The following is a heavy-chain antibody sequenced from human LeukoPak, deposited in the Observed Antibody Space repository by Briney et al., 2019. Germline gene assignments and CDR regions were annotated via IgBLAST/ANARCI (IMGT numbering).Heavy chain of an antibody. D-gene: IGHD3-3*01. V-gene: IGHV1-69*13. CDR1: GGTFSSYA. Sequence: SVKVSCKASGGTFSSYAISWVRQAPGQGLEWMGGIIPIFGTANYAQKFQGRVTITADESTSTAYMELSSLRSEDTAVYYCARDVRGTTESNGIRLLEWTLGPYYYYMDVWGKGNTVTVPS. CDR2: IIPIFGTA. CDR3: ARDVRGTTESNGIRLLEWTLGPYYYYMDV. J-gene: IGHJ6*03.